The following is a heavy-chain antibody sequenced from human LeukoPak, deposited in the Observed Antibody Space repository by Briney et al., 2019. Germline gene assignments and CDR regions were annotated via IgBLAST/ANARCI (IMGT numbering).Heavy chain of an antibody. CDR1: GFTFSSYR. D-gene: IGHD4-17*01. J-gene: IGHJ3*02. Sequence: GGSLRLSCAASGFTFSSYRMNRVRQTPGKGLEWVSSISSSTSYIYYADSVKGRFTISRDNAKNSLYLQMNSLRVEDTAVYYCARGADDYGDYENAFDIWGQGTMVTVSS. CDR3: ARGADDYGDYENAFDI. CDR2: ISSSTSYI. V-gene: IGHV3-21*01.